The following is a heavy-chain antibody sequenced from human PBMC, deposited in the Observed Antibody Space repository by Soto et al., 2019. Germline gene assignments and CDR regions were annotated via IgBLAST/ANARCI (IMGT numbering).Heavy chain of an antibody. CDR1: GGSINNYY. CDR3: ARFDFWSGPTTGALVY. CDR2: IYYIGTS. V-gene: IGHV4-59*01. Sequence: QVQLQESGPGLVRPSETLSLTCTVSGGSINNYYWSWIRQPPGKGLEWIGNIYYIGTSPYSPSLRSRVTMSVDTSKSQFSLKLSSVTAADTAMYYCARFDFWSGPTTGALVYWGQGTLVTVSS. J-gene: IGHJ4*02. D-gene: IGHD3-3*01.